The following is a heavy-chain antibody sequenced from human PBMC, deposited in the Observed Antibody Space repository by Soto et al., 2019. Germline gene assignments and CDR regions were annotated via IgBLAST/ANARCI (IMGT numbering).Heavy chain of an antibody. CDR3: AKGNSLLDYGDPNFDY. CDR2: ISWDGGST. D-gene: IGHD4-17*01. Sequence: EVQLVESGGVVVQPGGSLRLSCAASGFTFDDYTMHRVRQAPGKGLEWVSLISWDGGSTYYADSVKGRFTISRDNSKNSLYLQMNSLRTEDTALYYCAKGNSLLDYGDPNFDYWGQGTLVTVSS. V-gene: IGHV3-43*01. J-gene: IGHJ4*02. CDR1: GFTFDDYT.